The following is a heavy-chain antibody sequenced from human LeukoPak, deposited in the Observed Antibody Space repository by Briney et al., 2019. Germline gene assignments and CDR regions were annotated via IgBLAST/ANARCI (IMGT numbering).Heavy chain of an antibody. CDR3: ARRGEQLVLYYFDY. CDR1: GYSISSGYY. J-gene: IGHJ4*02. Sequence: PSETLSLTCTVSGYSISSGYYWGWIRQPPGKGLEWIGSIYHSGSTYYNPSLTSRVTISVDTSKNQFSLKLSSVTAADTAVYYCARRGEQLVLYYFDYWGQGTLVTVSS. D-gene: IGHD6-13*01. CDR2: IYHSGST. V-gene: IGHV4-38-2*02.